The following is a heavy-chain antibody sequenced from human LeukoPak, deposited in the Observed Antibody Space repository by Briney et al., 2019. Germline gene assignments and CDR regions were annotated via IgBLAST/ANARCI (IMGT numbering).Heavy chain of an antibody. CDR1: GGSISSYF. J-gene: IGHJ4*02. Sequence: SETLSLTCTVSGGSISSYFWIWIRQPPGKGLERIGYIYYSGNTNSNPSLKSRVTISLDTSKNQFSLKLSSVTAADTAVYYCARVVAAVDYWGQGTLVTVSS. CDR3: ARVVAAVDY. CDR2: IYYSGNT. D-gene: IGHD2-15*01. V-gene: IGHV4-59*01.